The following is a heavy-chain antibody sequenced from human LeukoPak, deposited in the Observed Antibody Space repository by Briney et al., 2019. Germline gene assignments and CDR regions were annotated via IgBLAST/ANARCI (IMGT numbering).Heavy chain of an antibody. CDR1: GFTFDDYG. Sequence: GGSLRLSCAASGFTFDDYGMSWVRQAPGKGLEWGSGINWNGGSTGYADSVKGRFTISRDNAKNSLYLQMNSLRAEDTALYYCARGYNWNYQNAFDIWGQGTMVTVSS. V-gene: IGHV3-20*04. CDR3: ARGYNWNYQNAFDI. D-gene: IGHD1-7*01. J-gene: IGHJ3*02. CDR2: INWNGGST.